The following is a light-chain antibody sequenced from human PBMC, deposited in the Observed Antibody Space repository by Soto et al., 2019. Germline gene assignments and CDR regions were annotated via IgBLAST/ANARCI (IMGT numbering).Light chain of an antibody. CDR2: GAS. CDR1: QSVSSSY. V-gene: IGKV3-20*01. J-gene: IGKJ4*01. CDR3: QQYNSWPLT. Sequence: DIVLTQSPGPLSLSPGERATLSCRSSQSVSSSYLAWYQQKPGQAPRLIIYGASSRATGIPDRFSGSGSGTDCTLTISRLEPEDVAVYYCQQYNSWPLTFGGGTKVDIK.